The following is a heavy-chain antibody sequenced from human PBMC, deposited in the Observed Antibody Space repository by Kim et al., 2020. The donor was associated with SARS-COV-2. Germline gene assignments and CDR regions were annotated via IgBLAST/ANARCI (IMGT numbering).Heavy chain of an antibody. J-gene: IGHJ5*02. Sequence: NYNPSLKSRVTISVDTSKNQFSLKLSSVTAADTAVYYWARSGRFEEWFDPWGQGTLVTVSS. CDR3: ARSGRFEEWFDP. D-gene: IGHD3-10*01. V-gene: IGHV4-59*01.